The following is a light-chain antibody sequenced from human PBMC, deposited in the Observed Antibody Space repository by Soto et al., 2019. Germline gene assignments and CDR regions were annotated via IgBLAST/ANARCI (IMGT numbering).Light chain of an antibody. J-gene: IGLJ2*01. V-gene: IGLV7-43*01. CDR2: XXX. Sequence: QAVVTQEPSLTVSPGGTVTLTCASSTGAVTSGYYPNWFQQKPGQPPRALXXXXXXXXXXXXXXXXXXLLGGKAALTLSGXXPXXXXXYYCLLFYGDGVLFGGGTKVTVL. CDR3: LLFYGDGVL. CDR1: TGAVTSGYY.